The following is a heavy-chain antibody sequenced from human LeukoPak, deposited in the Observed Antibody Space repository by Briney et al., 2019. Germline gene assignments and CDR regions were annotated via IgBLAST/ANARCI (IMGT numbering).Heavy chain of an antibody. CDR2: ISWNSGSI. J-gene: IGHJ4*02. CDR3: ANDRLRYYDSSGYKDY. CDR1: GFTFDDYA. Sequence: PGGSLRLSCAASGFTFDDYAMHWVRQAPGKGLEWVSGISWNSGSIGYADSVKDRFTISRDNAKNSLYLQMNSLRAEDTALYYFANDRLRYYDSSGYKDYWGQGTLVTVSS. V-gene: IGHV3-9*01. D-gene: IGHD3-22*01.